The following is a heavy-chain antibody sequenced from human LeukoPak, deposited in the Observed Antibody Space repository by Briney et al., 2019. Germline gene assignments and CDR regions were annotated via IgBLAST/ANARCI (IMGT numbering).Heavy chain of an antibody. J-gene: IGHJ4*02. CDR2: ISSSGSTI. D-gene: IGHD3-22*01. V-gene: IGHV3-48*03. Sequence: GGSLRLSCAASGFTFSSYEMNWVRQAPGKGLEWVSYISSSGSTIYYADSVKGRFTISRDNAKNSLYLQMNSLRAEDTAVYYCAKDQSSGYYKTFDYWGQGTLVTVSS. CDR1: GFTFSSYE. CDR3: AKDQSSGYYKTFDY.